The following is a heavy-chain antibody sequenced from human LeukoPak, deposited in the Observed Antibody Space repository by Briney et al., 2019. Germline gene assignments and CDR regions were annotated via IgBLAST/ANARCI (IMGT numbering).Heavy chain of an antibody. CDR1: GGSISSGGYS. CDR3: ARGIASNYYDSSGYYFDY. Sequence: SQTLSLTCAVSGGSISSGGYSWSWIRQPPGKGLEWIGYIYHSGSTYYNPSLKSRVTISVDRSKNQFSLKLSSVTAADTAVYYCARGIASNYYDSSGYYFDYWGQGTLVTVSS. J-gene: IGHJ4*02. V-gene: IGHV4-30-2*01. CDR2: IYHSGST. D-gene: IGHD3-22*01.